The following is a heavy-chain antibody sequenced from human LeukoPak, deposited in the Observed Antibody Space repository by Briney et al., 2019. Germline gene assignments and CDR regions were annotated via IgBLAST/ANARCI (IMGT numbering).Heavy chain of an antibody. Sequence: EASVKVSCKASGGTFSSYAISWVRQAPGQGLEWMGGIIPIFGTANYAQKFQGRVTITADESTSTAYMELSSLRSEDTAVYYCAAYSSGWYDYWGQGTLVTVSS. V-gene: IGHV1-69*01. CDR3: AAYSSGWYDY. CDR1: GGTFSSYA. J-gene: IGHJ4*02. CDR2: IIPIFGTA. D-gene: IGHD6-19*01.